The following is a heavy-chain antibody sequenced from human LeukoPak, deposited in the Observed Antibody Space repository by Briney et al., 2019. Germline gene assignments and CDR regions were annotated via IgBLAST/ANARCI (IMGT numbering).Heavy chain of an antibody. D-gene: IGHD2-2*01. V-gene: IGHV3-30*02. CDR2: IRYDGSNK. CDR1: GFTFSTYG. J-gene: IGHJ6*03. CDR3: AKTKPVPAAGYYYYYMDV. Sequence: GGSLRLSCAASGFTFSTYGMHWVRQAPGKGLEWVAFIRYDGSNKYYADSVKGRFTISRDNSKNTLYLQMNSLRAEDTAVYYCAKTKPVPAAGYYYYYMDVWGKGTTVTVSS.